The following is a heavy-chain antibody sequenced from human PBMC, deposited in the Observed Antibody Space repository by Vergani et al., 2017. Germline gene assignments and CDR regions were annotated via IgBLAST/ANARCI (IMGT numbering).Heavy chain of an antibody. V-gene: IGHV5-51*01. CDR3: ARQTTYTDS. CDR2: IYPADSDT. Sequence: EVELVQSGPEMRKPGESLKISCKGSEYSFGNYWMGWVRQMPGKGLEWMGIIYPADSDTRYSPSFQGQVTISADKSISTAFLQWDSLKASDTALYYCARQTTYTDSWGQGTLVTVSS. J-gene: IGHJ4*02. CDR1: EYSFGNYW. D-gene: IGHD1-1*01.